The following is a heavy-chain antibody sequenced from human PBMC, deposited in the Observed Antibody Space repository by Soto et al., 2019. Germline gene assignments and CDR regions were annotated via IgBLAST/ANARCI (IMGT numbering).Heavy chain of an antibody. J-gene: IGHJ4*02. D-gene: IGHD5-18*01. V-gene: IGHV3-21*05. CDR3: ATDQPGYSYGYGLGY. CDR2: ISSSSSYI. Sequence: AGSLRLSCAASGFTFSTYSMNWVRQAPGKGLEWVSYISSSSSYIYYADSVKGRFTISRDNAKNSLYLQMNSLRAEDTAVYYCATDQPGYSYGYGLGYWGQGTLVTVSS. CDR1: GFTFSTYS.